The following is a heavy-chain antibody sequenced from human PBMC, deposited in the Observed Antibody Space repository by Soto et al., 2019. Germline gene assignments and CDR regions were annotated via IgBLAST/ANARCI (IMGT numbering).Heavy chain of an antibody. Sequence: QVQVVESGGGVVQPGRSLRLSCAASGFTFSSFGMHWVRQAPGKGLEGVSLIWYDGSKKSYGDSVKGRFTISRDNSSNTVYLQMSSLRADDTAVYYCARDASYYSLWSGYYPSRNGMDVWGQGTTVTVSS. CDR3: ARDASYYSLWSGYYPSRNGMDV. CDR2: IWYDGSKK. J-gene: IGHJ6*02. D-gene: IGHD3-3*01. CDR1: GFTFSSFG. V-gene: IGHV3-33*01.